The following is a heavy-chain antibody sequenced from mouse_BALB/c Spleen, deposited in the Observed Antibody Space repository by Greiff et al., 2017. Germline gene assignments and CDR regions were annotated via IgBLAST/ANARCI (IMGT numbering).Heavy chain of an antibody. CDR1: GYTFSSYW. CDR3: ARRLLRRYAMDY. J-gene: IGHJ4*01. V-gene: IGHV1-9*01. Sequence: QVQLQQSGAELMKPGASVKISCKATGYTFSSYWIEWVKQRPGHGLEWIGEILPGSGSTNYNEKFKGKATFTADTSSNTAYMQLSSLTSEDSAVYYCARRLLRRYAMDYWGQGTSGTVAS. CDR2: ILPGSGST. D-gene: IGHD2-3*01.